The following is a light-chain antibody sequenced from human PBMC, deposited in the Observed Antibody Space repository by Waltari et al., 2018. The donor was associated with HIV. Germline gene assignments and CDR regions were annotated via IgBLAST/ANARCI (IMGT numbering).Light chain of an antibody. Sequence: QSALTQPASVSGSPGQSLPIPCTGTRGDVGGSNYVSWYQQYPGKAPKLIIYEVNDRPSGVSDRFSGSKSGNTASLTISGLQAEDEADYYCSSYTSSSTLDVFGTGTEVTVL. CDR1: RGDVGGSNY. CDR2: EVN. V-gene: IGLV2-14*01. J-gene: IGLJ1*01. CDR3: SSYTSSSTLDV.